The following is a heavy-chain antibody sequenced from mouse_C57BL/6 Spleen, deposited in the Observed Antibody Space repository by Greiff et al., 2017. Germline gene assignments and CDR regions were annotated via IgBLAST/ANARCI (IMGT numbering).Heavy chain of an antibody. CDR2: IFPSDSET. D-gene: IGHD1-1*01. CDR3: ARRGFYGSSPYWCFAV. CDR1: GYTFTSYW. V-gene: IGHV1-61*01. J-gene: IGHJ1*03. Sequence: QVQLQQPGAELVRPGSSVKLSCKASGYTFTSYWMDWVKQRPGQGLEWIGNIFPSDSETHYHQKFKDQAILTVDKSPSTAHMQLSSLTSEDSAVYYCARRGFYGSSPYWCFAVWGTGTMVTVSA.